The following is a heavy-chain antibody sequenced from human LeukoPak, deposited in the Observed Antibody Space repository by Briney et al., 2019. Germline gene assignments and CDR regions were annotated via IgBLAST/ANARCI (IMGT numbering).Heavy chain of an antibody. CDR3: ARGLRRGDY. CDR1: GFSFSNSW. V-gene: IGHV3-74*01. CDR2: IDRDGGSE. D-gene: IGHD4-17*01. Sequence: PGESLRLSVVASGFSFSNSWMHEVRQTPGRGQGLVSRIDRDGGSETYADSLKGRFAISKDNAKNTLYLRMNSLRAEDTAVYYCARGLRRGDYWGQGTLVTVSS. J-gene: IGHJ4*02.